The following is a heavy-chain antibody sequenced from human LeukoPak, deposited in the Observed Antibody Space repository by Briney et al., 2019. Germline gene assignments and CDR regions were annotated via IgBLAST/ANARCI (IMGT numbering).Heavy chain of an antibody. V-gene: IGHV3-21*01. CDR3: AINHRDGYSELGY. Sequence: GGSLRLSCATSGFTFSSYSMNWVRQAPGKGLEWVSVISGSGDNIYYADSVKGRFTISGDNAKNSLFLQMNSLRAEDTAVYYCAINHRDGYSELGYWGQGTLVTVSS. CDR1: GFTFSSYS. CDR2: ISGSGDNI. J-gene: IGHJ4*02. D-gene: IGHD5-24*01.